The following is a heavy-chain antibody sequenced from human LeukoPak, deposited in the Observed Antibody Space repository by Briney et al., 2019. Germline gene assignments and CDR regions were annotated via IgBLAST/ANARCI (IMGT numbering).Heavy chain of an antibody. Sequence: ASVKVSCKVSGYTLTELSMHWVRQAPGKGLEWMGGFAPEDGETIYAQKFQGRGTMTEGTSTDTAYMELSSLRSEDTAVYYCATVTDYYGSGSFDYWGQGTLVTVSS. J-gene: IGHJ4*02. D-gene: IGHD3-10*01. CDR3: ATVTDYYGSGSFDY. CDR1: GYTLTELS. V-gene: IGHV1-24*01. CDR2: FAPEDGET.